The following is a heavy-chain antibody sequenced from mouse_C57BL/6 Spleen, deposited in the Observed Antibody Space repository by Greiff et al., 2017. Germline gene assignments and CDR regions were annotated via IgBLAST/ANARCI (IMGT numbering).Heavy chain of an antibody. CDR1: GYAFSSYW. D-gene: IGHD2-1*01. J-gene: IGHJ2*01. V-gene: IGHV1-80*01. Sequence: QVQLQQSGAELVKPGASVKISCKASGYAFSSYWMNWVKQRPGKGLEWIGQIYPGDGDTNYNGKFKGKATLTADKSSSTAYMQLSSLTSEDSAVYFCARNLVNGNYFDYWGQGTTLTVSS. CDR2: IYPGDGDT. CDR3: ARNLVNGNYFDY.